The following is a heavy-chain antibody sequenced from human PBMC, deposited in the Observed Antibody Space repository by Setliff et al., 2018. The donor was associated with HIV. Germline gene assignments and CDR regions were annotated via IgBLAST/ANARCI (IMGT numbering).Heavy chain of an antibody. CDR2: IHYSGRS. J-gene: IGHJ5*02. CDR3: ARYTSKLDWFDP. CDR1: GDSITNDDYY. Sequence: SETLSLTCTVSGDSITNDDYYWGWIRQPPGKGLEWIGIIHYSGRSYYDPSLRSRLTIFVDTSKTQFYLKLRSVTASDTAVYFCARYTSKLDWFDPWGQGTLVTVSS. D-gene: IGHD2-2*02. V-gene: IGHV4-39*01.